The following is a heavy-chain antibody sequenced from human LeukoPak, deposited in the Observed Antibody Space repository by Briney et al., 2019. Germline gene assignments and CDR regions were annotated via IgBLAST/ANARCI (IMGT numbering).Heavy chain of an antibody. CDR1: GFTFSSYW. J-gene: IGHJ6*03. CDR2: IKQDGSEK. V-gene: IGHV3-7*01. Sequence: GGSLRLSCAASGFTFSSYWMSWVRQAPGKGLEWVANIKQDGSEKYYVDSVKGRFTNSRDNAKNSLYLQMNILRAEDTAVYYCAREGHYYYYYMDVWGKGTTVTISS. CDR3: AREGHYYYYYMDV.